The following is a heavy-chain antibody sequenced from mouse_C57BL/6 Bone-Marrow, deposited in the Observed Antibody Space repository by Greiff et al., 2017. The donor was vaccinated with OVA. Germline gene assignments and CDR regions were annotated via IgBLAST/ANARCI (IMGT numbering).Heavy chain of an antibody. V-gene: IGHV5-2*01. D-gene: IGHD2-3*01. J-gene: IGHJ3*01. CDR1: EYEFPSHD. Sequence: EVKLQESGGGLVQPGESLKLSCESNEYEFPSHDMSWVRKTPEKRLELVAAINSDGGSTYYPDTMERRFIISRDNTKKTLYLQMSSLRSEDTALYYCARHGRDGYYSAWFAYWGQGTLVTVSA. CDR3: ARHGRDGYYSAWFAY. CDR2: INSDGGST.